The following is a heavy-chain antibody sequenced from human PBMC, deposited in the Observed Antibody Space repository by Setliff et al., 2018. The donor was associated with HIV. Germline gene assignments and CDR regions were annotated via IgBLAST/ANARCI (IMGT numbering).Heavy chain of an antibody. D-gene: IGHD3-16*01. CDR1: GGSISSRSYY. Sequence: SETLSLTCSVFGGSISSRSYYWGWLRQSPGQGLEWIGNILSGGNTYYNPSLKSRVSMSVDTSKNQFSLKLNSVTAADTAVYYCARPQQGLGGGSHLDYWGRGTLVTVSS. J-gene: IGHJ4*02. V-gene: IGHV4-39*01. CDR3: ARPQQGLGGGSHLDY. CDR2: ILSGGNT.